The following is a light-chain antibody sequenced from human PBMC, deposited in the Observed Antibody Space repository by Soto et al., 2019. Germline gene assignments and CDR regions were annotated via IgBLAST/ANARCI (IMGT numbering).Light chain of an antibody. CDR3: QQYNNWPYT. Sequence: EIVMTQSPATLSVSPGERATLSCRASQSVSSNLAWYQQKPGQAPRLLIYGASTRATGIPARFSGSRSGTEFTLTSSSLQSEDFAAYFCQQYNNWPYTFGQGNKLEIK. V-gene: IGKV3-15*01. CDR1: QSVSSN. CDR2: GAS. J-gene: IGKJ2*01.